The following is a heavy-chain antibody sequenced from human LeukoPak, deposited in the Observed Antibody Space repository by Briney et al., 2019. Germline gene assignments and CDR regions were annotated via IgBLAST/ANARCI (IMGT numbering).Heavy chain of an antibody. D-gene: IGHD1-1*01. CDR3: ARHAVEAASRWFDP. CDR1: GDSMSSSHYC. J-gene: IGHJ5*02. V-gene: IGHV4-39*01. CDR2: IYYSGST. Sequence: SETLSLTCTVSGDSMSSSHYCWGWIRQPPGKGLEWIGSIYYSGSTYYNPSLKSRVTMFVDTSKKQFSLKLSSVTAADTAVYYCARHAVEAASRWFDPWGQGTLVTVSS.